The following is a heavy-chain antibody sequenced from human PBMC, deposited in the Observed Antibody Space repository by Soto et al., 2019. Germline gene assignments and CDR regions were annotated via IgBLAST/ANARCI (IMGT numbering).Heavy chain of an antibody. V-gene: IGHV4-34*01. Sequence: QVQLQQWGAGLLKPSETLSLTCAVYGGSFSGYYWSWIRQPPGKGLEWIGEINHSGSTNYNPSLKSRVTISVDTSKHQSSLKLSSVTAADTAVYYCAPRNIYSSSFDSWGQGTLVTVSS. CDR2: INHSGST. J-gene: IGHJ4*02. CDR3: APRNIYSSSFDS. CDR1: GGSFSGYY. D-gene: IGHD6-6*01.